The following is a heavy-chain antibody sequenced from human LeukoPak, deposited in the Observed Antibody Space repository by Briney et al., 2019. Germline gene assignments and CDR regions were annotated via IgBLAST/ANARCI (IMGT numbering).Heavy chain of an antibody. CDR3: AREGFDY. Sequence: ASVKVSCRASGYTFTSYDINWVRQATGQGLEWMGYMNPNSGNTGYAQKLQGRVTITTNTSISTAYMELSSLRSEDTAVYYCAREGFDYWGQGTLVIVSS. V-gene: IGHV1-8*03. J-gene: IGHJ4*02. CDR1: GYTFTSYD. CDR2: MNPNSGNT.